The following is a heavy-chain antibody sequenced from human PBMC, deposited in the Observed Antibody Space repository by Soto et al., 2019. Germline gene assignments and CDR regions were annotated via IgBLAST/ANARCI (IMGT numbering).Heavy chain of an antibody. CDR3: ARLVGFLGLCWFDP. V-gene: IGHV4-61*01. J-gene: IGHJ5*02. Sequence: SETLSLTCTVSGGSVSSGSYYWGWIRQPPGKGLEWIGYIYYSGSTNYNPSLKSRVTISVDTSKNQFSLKLSSVTAADTAVYYCARLVGFLGLCWFDPWGQGTLVTVSS. D-gene: IGHD2-21*01. CDR1: GGSVSSGSYY. CDR2: IYYSGST.